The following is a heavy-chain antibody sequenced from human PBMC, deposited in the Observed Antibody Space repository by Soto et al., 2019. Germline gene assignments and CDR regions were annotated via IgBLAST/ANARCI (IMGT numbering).Heavy chain of an antibody. CDR1: GFSLSTSGVG. J-gene: IGHJ5*02. CDR3: AHSGHSMVRGVNTNWFDP. Sequence: QITLKESGPTLVKPTQTLTLTCTFSGFSLSTSGVGVGWIRQPPGKALEWLALIYWNDDKRYSPSLKSRLTITKDTSKNQVVLTMTNMDPVDTATYYCAHSGHSMVRGVNTNWFDPWGQGTLVTVSS. CDR2: IYWNDDK. D-gene: IGHD3-10*01. V-gene: IGHV2-5*01.